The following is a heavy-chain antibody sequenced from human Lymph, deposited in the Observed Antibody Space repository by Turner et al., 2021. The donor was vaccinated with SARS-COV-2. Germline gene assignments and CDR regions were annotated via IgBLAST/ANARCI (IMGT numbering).Heavy chain of an antibody. CDR3: TTDPGQLVPYFDY. J-gene: IGHJ4*02. V-gene: IGHV3-30-3*01. D-gene: IGHD6-6*01. CDR1: GFTFSSYA. Sequence: QMQLVESGGGVVQPGRSLILSCAASGFTFSSYAMHWFRQAPGKGLEWVALISNDGNNKDDADAGRGRFTISRDNSKNTLYLQMNSLKTEDTAVYYCTTDPGQLVPYFDYWGQGTLVTVSS. CDR2: ISNDGNNK.